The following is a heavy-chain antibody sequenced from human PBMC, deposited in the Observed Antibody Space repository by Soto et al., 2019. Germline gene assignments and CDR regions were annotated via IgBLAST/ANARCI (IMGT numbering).Heavy chain of an antibody. CDR3: ANDIGSGPLDY. CDR2: ISYDGSNK. D-gene: IGHD3-3*01. J-gene: IGHJ4*02. Sequence: LRLSCAASGFTFSSYGMHWVRQAPGKGLEWVAVISYDGSNKYYADSVKGRFTISRDNSKNTLYLQMNSLRAEDTAVYYCANDIGSGPLDYWGQGTLVTVSS. V-gene: IGHV3-30*18. CDR1: GFTFSSYG.